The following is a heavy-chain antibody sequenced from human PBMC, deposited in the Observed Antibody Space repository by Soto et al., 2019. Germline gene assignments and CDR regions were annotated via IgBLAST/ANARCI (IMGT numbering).Heavy chain of an antibody. CDR2: IYYSGIT. CDR3: ARQRGHCSTTSCTNYFDP. J-gene: IGHJ5*02. D-gene: IGHD2-2*01. CDR1: GGSISISSYY. V-gene: IGHV4-39*01. Sequence: SETLSLTCSVSGGSISISSYYWGWLRQPPGKGLEWIGSIYYSGITYYNPSLLSRVTISVDTSKNQFSLQLTSVTAADSAVYYCARQRGHCSTTSCTNYFDPWGQGTLVTVSS.